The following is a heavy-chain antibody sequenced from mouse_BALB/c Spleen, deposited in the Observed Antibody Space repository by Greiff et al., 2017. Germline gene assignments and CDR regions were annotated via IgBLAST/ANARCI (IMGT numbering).Heavy chain of an antibody. V-gene: IGHV3-8*02. CDR2: ISYSGST. Sequence: VQLQQSGPSLVKPSQTLSLTCSVTGDSITSGYWNWIRKFPGNKLEYMGYISYSGSTYYNPSLKSRISITRDTSKNQYYLQLNSVTTEDTATYYCARRGPLITTGGWYFDVWGAGTTVTVSS. CDR1: GDSITSGY. CDR3: ARRGPLITTGGWYFDV. D-gene: IGHD1-1*01. J-gene: IGHJ1*01.